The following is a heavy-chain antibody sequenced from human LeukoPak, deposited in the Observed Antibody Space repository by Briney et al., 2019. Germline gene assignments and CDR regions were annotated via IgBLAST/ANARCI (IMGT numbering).Heavy chain of an antibody. D-gene: IGHD3-10*01. CDR3: ARGAGSRVYFFDY. CDR2: IYLGDSDT. V-gene: IGHV5-51*01. CDR1: GYSFTSYW. Sequence: GESLKISCKGSGYSFTSYWIGWVRQMPGKGLEWMGIIYLGDSDTAYSPSFQGQVTISADKSIGTAYLQWSSLKASDTAMYYCARGAGSRVYFFDYWGQGTLVTVSS. J-gene: IGHJ4*02.